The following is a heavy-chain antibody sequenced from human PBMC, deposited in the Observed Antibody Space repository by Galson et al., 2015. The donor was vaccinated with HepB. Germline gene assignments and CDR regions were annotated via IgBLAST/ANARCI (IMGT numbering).Heavy chain of an antibody. CDR2: IYYDGSKK. V-gene: IGHV3-33*08. CDR1: GFTFSSYG. CDR3: ARDDSPLGYYYGMDV. Sequence: SLRLSCASSGFTFSSYGMHWVRQAPGKGLEWVAVIYYDGSKKYYADSVKGRFTISRDNSKNTLYLQMNSLRVEDTAVYYCARDDSPLGYYYGMDVWGQGITVSVSS. J-gene: IGHJ6*02. D-gene: IGHD3-22*01.